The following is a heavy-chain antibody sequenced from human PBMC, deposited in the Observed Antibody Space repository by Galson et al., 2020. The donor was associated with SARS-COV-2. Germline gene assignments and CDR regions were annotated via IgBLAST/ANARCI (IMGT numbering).Heavy chain of an antibody. J-gene: IGHJ4*02. CDR2: IYYSGST. D-gene: IGHD2-15*01. Sequence: SETLSLTCTVSGGSISSSSYYWGWIRQPPGKGLEWIGSIYYSGSTYYNPSLKSRVTISVDTSKNQFSLKLSSVTAADTAVYYCASQGYCSGGSCYPFVVVTAPNNFDYWGQGTLVTVSS. V-gene: IGHV4-39*01. CDR1: GGSISSSSYY. CDR3: ASQGYCSGGSCYPFVVVTAPNNFDY.